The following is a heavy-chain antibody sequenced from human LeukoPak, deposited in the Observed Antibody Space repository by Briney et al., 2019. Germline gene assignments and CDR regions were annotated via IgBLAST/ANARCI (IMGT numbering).Heavy chain of an antibody. Sequence: PGGSLRLSCAASGFTFSTYEINRVRQAPGRGLEWLSYISSSGGTIYYADPVKGRFTISRDNAKNSLYLHMNSLRAEDTAVYYCARGARGYTYVRFVFWGQGTVVRVS. CDR3: ARGARGYTYVRFVF. CDR1: GFTFSTYE. CDR2: ISSSGGTI. J-gene: IGHJ4*02. V-gene: IGHV3-48*03. D-gene: IGHD5-18*01.